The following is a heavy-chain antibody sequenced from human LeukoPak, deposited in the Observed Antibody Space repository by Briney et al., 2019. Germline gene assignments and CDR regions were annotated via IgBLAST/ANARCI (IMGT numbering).Heavy chain of an antibody. J-gene: IGHJ4*02. D-gene: IGHD6-13*01. V-gene: IGHV3-7*03. CDR2: IKPDGTTK. CDR3: ARSIPYGTTWYGRSDY. Sequence: GGSLRLSCAASGFPFSSYSMTWVRQAPGKGLEWVANIKPDGTTKFYVDSVKGRFTISRDNALNSPYLQMNSLRAEDTAIYYCARSIPYGTTWYGRSDYWGQGTLVTVSS. CDR1: GFPFSSYS.